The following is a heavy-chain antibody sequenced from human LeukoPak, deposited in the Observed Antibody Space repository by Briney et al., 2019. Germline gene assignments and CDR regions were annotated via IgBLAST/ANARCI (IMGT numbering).Heavy chain of an antibody. J-gene: IGHJ5*02. V-gene: IGHV1-69*05. D-gene: IGHD6-13*01. CDR3: AKDWAYSSSWYRGENWFDP. Sequence: ASVKVSCKASGGTFSSYAISWVRQAPGQGLEWMGGIIPIFGTANYAQKFQGRVTITTDESTSTAYMELNSLRAEDTAVYYCAKDWAYSSSWYRGENWFDPWGQGTLVTVSS. CDR1: GGTFSSYA. CDR2: IIPIFGTA.